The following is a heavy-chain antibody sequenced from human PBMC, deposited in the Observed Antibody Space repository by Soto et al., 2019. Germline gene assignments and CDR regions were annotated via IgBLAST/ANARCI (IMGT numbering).Heavy chain of an antibody. J-gene: IGHJ6*02. CDR2: ISSGGSTM. D-gene: IGHD3-10*01. CDR3: ARDSGGMDV. CDR1: RFTFSNYE. Sequence: EVQLVESGGGLVQPGGSLRLSCASSRFTFSNYEMNWVRQAPGKGLEWVSYISSGGSTMYYADSVKGRITISRDNAKNSLYLQMNSLRAEDTAVYYCARDSGGMDVWGQGTTVTVSS. V-gene: IGHV3-48*03.